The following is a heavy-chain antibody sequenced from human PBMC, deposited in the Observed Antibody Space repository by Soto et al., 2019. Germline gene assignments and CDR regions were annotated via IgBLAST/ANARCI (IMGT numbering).Heavy chain of an antibody. J-gene: IGHJ4*02. Sequence: QVQLVESGGGVVQPGRSLRLSCAASGFTFSSYGMHWVRQAPGKGLEWVAVISYDGSNKYYADSVKGRFTISRDNSKNTLYLQMNSLRAEDTAVYYCAKGDDSGSLYWGQGTLVTVSS. V-gene: IGHV3-30*18. CDR2: ISYDGSNK. CDR1: GFTFSSYG. D-gene: IGHD1-26*01. CDR3: AKGDDSGSLY.